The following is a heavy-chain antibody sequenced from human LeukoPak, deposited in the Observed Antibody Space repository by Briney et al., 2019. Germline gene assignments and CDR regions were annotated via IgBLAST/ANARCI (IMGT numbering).Heavy chain of an antibody. J-gene: IGHJ4*02. CDR1: GYTFTGYY. CDR2: INPNSGGT. V-gene: IGHV1-2*02. CDR3: VRGKNYYDSSSLFGY. D-gene: IGHD3-22*01. Sequence: ASVKVSCKAFGYTFTGYYMHWVRQAPGQGLEWMGWINPNSGGTNYAQKFQGRVTMTRDTSISTAYMELSRLRSDDTAVYYCVRGKNYYDSSSLFGYWGQGTLVTVSS.